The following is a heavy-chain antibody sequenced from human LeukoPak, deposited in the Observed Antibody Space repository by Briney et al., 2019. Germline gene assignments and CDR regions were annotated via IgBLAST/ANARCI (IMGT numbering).Heavy chain of an antibody. D-gene: IGHD3-22*01. V-gene: IGHV4-39*01. CDR2: IFYSGGA. CDR1: GGSISSTPYF. CDR3: ARGSYYYDSSGSNWFDP. Sequence: PSETLSLTCTVSGGSISSTPYFWGWIRQPPGKGLEWIGSIFYSGGAYYNPSLKSRVTISVDTPKNQFSLNLSAVTAADTAVYFCARGSYYYDSSGSNWFDPWGQGTLVTVSS. J-gene: IGHJ5*02.